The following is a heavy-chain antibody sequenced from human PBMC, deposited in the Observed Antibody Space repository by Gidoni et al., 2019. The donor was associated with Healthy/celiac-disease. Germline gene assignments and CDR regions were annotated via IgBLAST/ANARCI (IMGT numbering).Heavy chain of an antibody. CDR1: GFTFSSYE. V-gene: IGHV3-48*03. D-gene: IGHD3-10*01. CDR3: ARDLWFGELSDYYGMDV. J-gene: IGHJ6*02. CDR2: ISSSGSTI. Sequence: EVQLVESGGGLVQPGGSLRLSCAASGFTFSSYEMNWVRQAPGKGLEWVSYISSSGSTIYYADSVKGRFTISRDNAKNSLYLQMNSLRAEDTAVYYCARDLWFGELSDYYGMDVWGQGTTVTVSS.